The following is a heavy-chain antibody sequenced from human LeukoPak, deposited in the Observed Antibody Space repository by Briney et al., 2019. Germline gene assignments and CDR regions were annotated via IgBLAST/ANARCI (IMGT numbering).Heavy chain of an antibody. J-gene: IGHJ5*02. CDR3: ARDRGLDYCSSTSCYTNGATFDP. V-gene: IGHV4-30-4*01. CDR1: GGSISSGDYY. D-gene: IGHD2-2*02. Sequence: SQTLSLTCTVSGGSISSGDYYWSWIRQPPGKGLEWIGYIYYSGSTYYNPSLKGRVTISVDTSKNQFSLKLSSVTAADTAVYYCARDRGLDYCSSTSCYTNGATFDPWGQGTLVTVSS. CDR2: IYYSGST.